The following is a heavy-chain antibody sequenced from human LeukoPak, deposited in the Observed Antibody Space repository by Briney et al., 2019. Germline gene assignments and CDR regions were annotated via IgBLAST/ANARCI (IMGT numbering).Heavy chain of an antibody. Sequence: GGSLRLSCAASGFTFSSYAMSWVRQAPGKGLEWVSTISGSGDGTYYADSVKGRFTISRDNSKNTLYLQMNSLRAEDTAVYYCARDDDYGDSYWYFDLWGRGTLVTVSS. D-gene: IGHD4-17*01. V-gene: IGHV3-23*01. CDR2: ISGSGDGT. CDR1: GFTFSSYA. J-gene: IGHJ2*01. CDR3: ARDDDYGDSYWYFDL.